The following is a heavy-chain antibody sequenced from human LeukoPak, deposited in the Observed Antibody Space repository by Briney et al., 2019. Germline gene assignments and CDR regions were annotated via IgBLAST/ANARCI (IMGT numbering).Heavy chain of an antibody. CDR3: AANSADYNTLGSSYKV. V-gene: IGHV4-38-2*02. CDR2: ISYSGTT. D-gene: IGHD3-10*01. Sequence: SETLSLTCTVSGYSISSGYYWGWIRQSPGKGLEWIGSISYSGTTYYNPSLKSRVTISVDTSKNHFSLKLSSVTAAGTAVYYCAANSADYNTLGSSYKVWGQGTLVTVSS. CDR1: GYSISSGYY. J-gene: IGHJ4*02.